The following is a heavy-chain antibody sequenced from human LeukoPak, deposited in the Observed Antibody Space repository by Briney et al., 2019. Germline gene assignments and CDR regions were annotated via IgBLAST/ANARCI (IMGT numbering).Heavy chain of an antibody. Sequence: PGGSLRLSCAASGFTFSSYSMNWVRQPPGKGLEWIGDINHSGSANYNPSLKSRVTISVDMSKNQFSLKLSSVTAADTAVYYCARGFTTTTVTTGYWGQGTLVTVSS. CDR1: GFTFSSYS. CDR3: ARGFTTTTVTTGY. CDR2: INHSGSA. V-gene: IGHV4-34*01. D-gene: IGHD4-17*01. J-gene: IGHJ4*02.